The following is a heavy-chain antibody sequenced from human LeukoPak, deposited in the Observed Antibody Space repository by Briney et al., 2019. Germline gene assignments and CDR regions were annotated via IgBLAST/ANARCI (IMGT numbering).Heavy chain of an antibody. Sequence: GGSLRLSCAASGSTVSNIYMTWVRQAPNKGLEWVSNIRTDGTTIYADSVKGRFTISRNTSKNTLYLQMNSLRAEDTAVYYCGRGGYDVDVWGQGTTVSVSS. CDR3: GRGGYDVDV. D-gene: IGHD3-16*01. V-gene: IGHV3-66*01. J-gene: IGHJ6*02. CDR2: IRTDGTT. CDR1: GSTVSNIY.